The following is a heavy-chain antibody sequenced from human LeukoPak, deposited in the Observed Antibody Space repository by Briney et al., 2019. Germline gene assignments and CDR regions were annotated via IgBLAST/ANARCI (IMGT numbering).Heavy chain of an antibody. D-gene: IGHD2-2*01. J-gene: IGHJ4*02. CDR3: AREGQYCSSSVCQFDC. Sequence: GGSLRLSCVGSGFNFGSHDMIWVRQAPGKGLERVSDIGGRDTRINYADSVKGRFTISRDNSKNTVYLQMSSLRVEDTAIYYCAREGQYCSSSVCQFDCWGQGTLVTVSS. CDR1: GFNFGSHD. V-gene: IGHV3-23*01. CDR2: IGGRDTRI.